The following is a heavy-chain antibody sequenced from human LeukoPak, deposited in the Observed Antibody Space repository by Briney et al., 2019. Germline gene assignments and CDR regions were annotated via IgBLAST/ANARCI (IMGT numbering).Heavy chain of an antibody. J-gene: IGHJ4*02. Sequence: GGSLRLSCAASGFTFSSYSMNWVRQAPGKGLEWVSYISNSSTATQYADSVKGRFTISRDNAKNSLYLQMNSLRPEDTAVYYCARTVSYWGQGTLVTVSS. D-gene: IGHD4-17*01. CDR3: ARTVSY. V-gene: IGHV3-48*04. CDR1: GFTFSSYS. CDR2: ISNSSTAT.